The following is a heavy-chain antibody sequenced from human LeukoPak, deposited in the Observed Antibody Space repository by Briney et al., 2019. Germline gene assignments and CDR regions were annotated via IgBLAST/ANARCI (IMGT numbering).Heavy chain of an antibody. CDR1: GFTFSSYA. Sequence: PGRSLRLSCAASGFTFSSYAMHWVRQAPGKGLEWVAVISYDGSNKYYADSVKGRFTISRDNSKNTLYLQMNSLRAEDTAVYYCARLGWWDSWGQGTLVTVSS. J-gene: IGHJ4*02. CDR2: ISYDGSNK. V-gene: IGHV3-30*01. D-gene: IGHD2-15*01. CDR3: ARLGWWDS.